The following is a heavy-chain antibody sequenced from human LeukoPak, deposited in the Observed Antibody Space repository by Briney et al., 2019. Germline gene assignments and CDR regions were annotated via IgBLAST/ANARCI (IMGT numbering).Heavy chain of an antibody. V-gene: IGHV4-30-4*01. J-gene: IGHJ4*02. D-gene: IGHD6-13*01. CDR2: IYYSGST. CDR3: ARGEAAAPGDY. Sequence: SETLSLTCTVSGGSISSGDYYWSWIRRPPGKGLEWIGYIYYSGSTYYNPSLKSRVTISVDTSKSQFSLKLSSVTAADTAVYYCARGEAAAPGDYWGQGTLVTVSS. CDR1: GGSISSGDYY.